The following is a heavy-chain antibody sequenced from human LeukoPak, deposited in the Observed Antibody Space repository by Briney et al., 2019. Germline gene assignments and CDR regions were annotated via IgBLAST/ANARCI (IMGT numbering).Heavy chain of an antibody. CDR2: IYYSGST. CDR3: ARDSGEGWFDP. Sequence: SETLSLTCTVSGGSISSYYWSWIRQPPGKGLEWIGYIYYSGSTNYNPSLKSRVTISVDTSKNQFSLKLTSVTAADTAVYYCARDSGEGWFDPWGQGTLVTVSS. D-gene: IGHD3-10*01. J-gene: IGHJ5*02. CDR1: GGSISSYY. V-gene: IGHV4-59*12.